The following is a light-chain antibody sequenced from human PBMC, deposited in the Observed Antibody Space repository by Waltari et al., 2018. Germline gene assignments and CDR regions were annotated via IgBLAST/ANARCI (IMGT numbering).Light chain of an antibody. CDR2: TVS. J-gene: IGKJ1*01. CDR1: QGIVNS. Sequence: DIQMTQSPSAMSASVGDRVTITCRAIQGIVNSLACVQQKPGKTPERLIYTVSRLQNGVPSRFSGSGSGTEFTLTISSLQPEDFATYYCLQHKTYPWTFGQGTKVEIK. CDR3: LQHKTYPWT. V-gene: IGKV1-17*03.